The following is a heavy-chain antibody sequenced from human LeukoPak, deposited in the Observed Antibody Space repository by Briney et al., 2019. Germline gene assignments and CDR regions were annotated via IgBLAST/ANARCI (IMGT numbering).Heavy chain of an antibody. Sequence: GGSLRLSCAASGFSFGAYSMNCVRQAPGKGLECVSSISSRSSNIYYADSMKGRFTVSRDNAKNSLYLQMNSLRAEDTAVYYCARALYYDILTNYQTHTYYFDYWGQGTLLTVSS. V-gene: IGHV3-21*01. CDR3: ARALYYDILTNYQTHTYYFDY. D-gene: IGHD3-9*01. CDR2: ISSRSSNI. CDR1: GFSFGAYS. J-gene: IGHJ4*02.